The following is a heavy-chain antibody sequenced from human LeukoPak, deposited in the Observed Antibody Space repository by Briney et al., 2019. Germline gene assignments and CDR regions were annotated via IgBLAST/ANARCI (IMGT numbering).Heavy chain of an antibody. CDR2: IYSGGST. D-gene: IGHD6-19*01. V-gene: IGHV3-66*02. J-gene: IGHJ6*03. Sequence: GGSLRLSCAASGFTVSSNYMSWVRQAPGKGLEWVSVIYSGGSTYYADSVKGRFTISRDNSKNTLYLQMNSLRAEDTAVYYCARDGFIAVAGNYYYYYYMDVWGKGTTVTVSS. CDR3: ARDGFIAVAGNYYYYYYMDV. CDR1: GFTVSSNY.